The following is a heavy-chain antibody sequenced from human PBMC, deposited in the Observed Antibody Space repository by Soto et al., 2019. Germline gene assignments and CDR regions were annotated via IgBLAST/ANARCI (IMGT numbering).Heavy chain of an antibody. J-gene: IGHJ4*02. V-gene: IGHV3-30*18. CDR2: ISYDGSNK. CDR3: AKDSCGGSCYPRDY. CDR1: GFTFSSYG. Sequence: QVQLVESGGGVVQPGRSLRLSCAASGFTFSSYGMHWVRQAPGKGLEWVAVISYDGSNKYYADSVKGRFTISRDNSKTTLYLQMNSLRAEDTAVYYCAKDSCGGSCYPRDYWGQGTLVTVSS. D-gene: IGHD2-15*01.